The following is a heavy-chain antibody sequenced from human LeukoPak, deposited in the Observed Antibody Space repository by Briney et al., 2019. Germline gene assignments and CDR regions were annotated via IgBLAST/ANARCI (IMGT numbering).Heavy chain of an antibody. CDR1: GFTFSSYG. V-gene: IGHV3-30*02. Sequence: GGSLRLSCAASGFTFSSYGMHWVRQAPGKGLEWVAFILYDGSNKYYADSVKGRFTISRDNSKNTLYLQMNSLRTEDTALYYCAKDLGEAGISRPPYCYYYYNMDVWGKGTTVTVSS. D-gene: IGHD3-10*01. J-gene: IGHJ6*03. CDR2: ILYDGSNK. CDR3: AKDLGEAGISRPPYCYYYYNMDV.